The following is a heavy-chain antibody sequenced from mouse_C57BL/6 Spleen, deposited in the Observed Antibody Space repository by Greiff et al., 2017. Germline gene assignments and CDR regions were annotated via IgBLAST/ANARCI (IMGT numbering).Heavy chain of an antibody. V-gene: IGHV1-9*01. CDR2: ILPGSGST. J-gene: IGHJ4*01. CDR1: GYTFTGYW. CDR3: ARSAPYDYDEGYYAMDY. D-gene: IGHD2-4*01. Sequence: QVQLQQSGAELMKPGASVKLSCKATGYTFTGYWIEWVKQRPGHGLEWIGEILPGSGSTNYNEKFKGKATFSADKSSNTAYMQLSSLTTEDSAIYYCARSAPYDYDEGYYAMDYWGQGTSVTVSS.